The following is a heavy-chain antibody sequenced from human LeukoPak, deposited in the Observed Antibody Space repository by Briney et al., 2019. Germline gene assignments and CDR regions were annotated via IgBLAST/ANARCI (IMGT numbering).Heavy chain of an antibody. V-gene: IGHV3-23*01. CDR2: ITNSGGTT. CDR3: AKDWEYGSGTYYPH. J-gene: IGHJ4*02. D-gene: IGHD3-10*01. CDR1: GFTFSSNS. Sequence: PGGSLRLSCAASGFTFSSNSMNWVRQAPGKGLEWVSVITNSGGTTYYADSVKGRFTISRDNSKNMLYLQMNSLRAEDTAVYYCAKDWEYGSGTYYPHWGQGTLVTVST.